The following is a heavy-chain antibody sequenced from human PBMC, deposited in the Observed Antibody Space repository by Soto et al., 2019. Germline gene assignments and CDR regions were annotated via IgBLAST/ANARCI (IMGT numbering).Heavy chain of an antibody. Sequence: QVQLVQSGAEVKKPGASVKVSCKASGYTFTTYPIHWVRQAPGQGLEWMGWINPGNGDRDYLQKFQGRVTVTRDTSASTAYMELSSLTSADTAVYYCARKDYYRSGIYYFDYWGQGTLVTVSS. J-gene: IGHJ4*02. D-gene: IGHD3-10*01. CDR3: ARKDYYRSGIYYFDY. V-gene: IGHV1-3*01. CDR2: INPGNGDR. CDR1: GYTFTTYP.